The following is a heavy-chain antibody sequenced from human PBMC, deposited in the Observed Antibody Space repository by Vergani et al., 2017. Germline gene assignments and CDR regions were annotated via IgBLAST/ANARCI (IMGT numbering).Heavy chain of an antibody. CDR1: GFTFRAYW. CDR2: VNSDGDVT. J-gene: IGHJ4*02. Sequence: EVQLVDSGGDLVQPGGSLRLSCAASGFTFRAYWMHWVRQTPGKGLVWVAHVNSDGDVTAYAASVKGRFTISRDNSMNTVFLEMKSLKVEDTAVYYCARGDYGANTALDSGGPGTLVTVSS. D-gene: IGHD4-23*01. V-gene: IGHV3-74*01. CDR3: ARGDYGANTALDS.